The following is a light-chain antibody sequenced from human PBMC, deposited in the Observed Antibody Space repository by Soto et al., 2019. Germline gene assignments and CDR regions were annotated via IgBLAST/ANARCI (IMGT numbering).Light chain of an antibody. CDR2: EVS. J-gene: IGLJ1*01. CDR1: SSDVGGYNY. V-gene: IGLV2-8*01. Sequence: QSVLTQPPSASGSPGQSVTISCTGTSSDVGGYNYVSWYQQHTGKAPKLMIYEVSKRPSGVPDRFSGSKSGNTASLTVSGLQAEDEADSYCSSYESINLFVFGTGTEVTV. CDR3: SSYESINLFV.